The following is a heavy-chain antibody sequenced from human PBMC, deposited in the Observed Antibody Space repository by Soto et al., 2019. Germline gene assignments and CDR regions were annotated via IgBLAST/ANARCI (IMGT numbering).Heavy chain of an antibody. D-gene: IGHD3-16*01. V-gene: IGHV3-21*01. CDR3: VRQQYDFLVDP. CDR1: GISFSTYN. CDR2: IDASSTHI. J-gene: IGHJ5*02. Sequence: LRLSCAASGISFSTYNMNWVRQAPGKGLEWVSSIDASSTHIYYADSVKGRFTISRDNGKSSLYLQMDSLRAEDTALYYCVRQQYDFLVDPWGQGTLVTVSS.